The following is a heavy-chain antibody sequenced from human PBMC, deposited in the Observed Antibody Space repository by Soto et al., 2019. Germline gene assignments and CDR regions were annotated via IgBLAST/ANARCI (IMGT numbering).Heavy chain of an antibody. CDR2: IYYSGSP. J-gene: IGHJ6*02. D-gene: IGHD6-19*01. CDR3: AVPAASVAGASGSYYYYGMDV. CDR1: GGSISSSSYY. V-gene: IGHV4-39*01. Sequence: PSETLSLTCTVSGGSISSSSYYWGWIRQPPGKGLEWIGYIYYSGSPYCNPSLKSRVTISVDTSKNQFSLKLSSVTAADTAVYYCAVPAASVAGASGSYYYYGMDVWGQGTTVTVSS.